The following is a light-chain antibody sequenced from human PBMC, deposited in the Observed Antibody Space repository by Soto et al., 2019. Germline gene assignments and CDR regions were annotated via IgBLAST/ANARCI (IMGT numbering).Light chain of an antibody. CDR1: SSDIGSYDH. V-gene: IGLV2-14*03. CDR2: AVS. J-gene: IGLJ1*01. CDR3: SSYRSSSTLYV. Sequence: QSVLTQPASVSGSPGQSITISCSGTSSDIGSYDHVAWYQQFPGKSPKLIIYAVSDRPSGVSDRFSGSKSGISASLTISGLQTEDEADYYRSSYRSSSTLYVFGTGTRSPS.